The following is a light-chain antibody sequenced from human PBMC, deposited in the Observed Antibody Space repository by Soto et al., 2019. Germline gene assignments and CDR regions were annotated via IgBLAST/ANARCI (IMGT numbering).Light chain of an antibody. CDR2: AAS. J-gene: IGKJ1*01. CDR1: QTISNY. CDR3: QQSYNTPRT. V-gene: IGKV1-39*01. Sequence: DIQMTQSPSSLSASVGDRVSITCRASQTISNYLNWYQQKPGKAPKVLIYAASSLQSGVPSRFSGSGSGTDFTLTISSLQPEDFATYYCQQSYNTPRTFCQGTKVEIK.